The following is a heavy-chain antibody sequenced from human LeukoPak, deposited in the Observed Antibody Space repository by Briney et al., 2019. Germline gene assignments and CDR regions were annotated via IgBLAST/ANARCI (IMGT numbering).Heavy chain of an antibody. V-gene: IGHV1-2*02. CDR3: ARDLGYCSSTSCPYYYYMDV. D-gene: IGHD2-2*01. J-gene: IGHJ6*03. CDR2: INPNSGGT. Sequence: ASVKVSCKASGYTFTSYGISWVRQAPGQGLEWMGWINPNSGGTNYAQKFQGRVTMTRDTSISTAYMELSRLRSDDTAVYYCARDLGYCSSTSCPYYYYMDVWGKGTTVTVSS. CDR1: GYTFTSYG.